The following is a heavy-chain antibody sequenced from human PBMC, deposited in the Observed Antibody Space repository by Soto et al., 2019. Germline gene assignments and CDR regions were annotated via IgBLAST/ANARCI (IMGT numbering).Heavy chain of an antibody. J-gene: IGHJ3*02. CDR1: GYPVTAYY. D-gene: IGHD3-3*01. V-gene: IGHV1-2*02. CDR2: INPATGAA. CDR3: ARGGGVGVAGSAAFDM. Sequence: QLHLVQSGAVVKKPGASVTVSCSASGYPVTAYYMHWVRQAPGRGLEWMGGINPATGAAKYTPTCRGRVTTGRDQAGSTVFTELSGLKSGDTAVFCCARGGGVGVAGSAAFDMWGQGTLVTVS.